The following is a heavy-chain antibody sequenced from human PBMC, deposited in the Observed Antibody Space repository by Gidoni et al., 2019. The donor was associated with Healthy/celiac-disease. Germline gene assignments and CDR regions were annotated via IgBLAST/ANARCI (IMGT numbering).Heavy chain of an antibody. V-gene: IGHV1-2*04. D-gene: IGHD6-19*01. CDR3: ARGDIAVAGRMVNYYYYMDV. Sequence: QVQLVQSGAEVKKPGASVKVSCTASGYTFTGYYMHWVRQAPVQGLEWMGWINPNSGGTNYAQKFQGWVTMTRDTSISTAYMELSRLRSDDTAVYYCARGDIAVAGRMVNYYYYMDVWGKGTTVTVSS. J-gene: IGHJ6*03. CDR2: INPNSGGT. CDR1: GYTFTGYY.